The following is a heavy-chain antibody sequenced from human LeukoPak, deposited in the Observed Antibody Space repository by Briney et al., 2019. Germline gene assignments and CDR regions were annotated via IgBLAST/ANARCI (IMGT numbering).Heavy chain of an antibody. CDR3: ASSLIVVVPAARGLGD. CDR2: IIPIFGTA. D-gene: IGHD2-2*01. CDR1: GGTFSSYA. J-gene: IGHJ4*02. V-gene: IGHV1-69*13. Sequence: SVKVSCKASGGTFSSYAISWVRQAPGQGLEWMGGIIPIFGTANYAQKFQGRVTITADESTSTAYMELSSLRSEDTAVYYSASSLIVVVPAARGLGDWGQGTLVTVSS.